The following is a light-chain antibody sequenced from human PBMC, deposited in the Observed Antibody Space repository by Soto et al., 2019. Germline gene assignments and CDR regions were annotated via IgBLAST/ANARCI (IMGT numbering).Light chain of an antibody. Sequence: DIQLTQSPSSLSASVGDRVTLTCRASQVITQYVNWYQHKPGNPPKLLVYAATTLQSGVPSRFSGSGSRTDFTLTLSSLQPYDFATYFCHQSYSIPYTFGQGTKLEIK. CDR2: AAT. CDR1: QVITQY. CDR3: HQSYSIPYT. J-gene: IGKJ2*01. V-gene: IGKV1-39*01.